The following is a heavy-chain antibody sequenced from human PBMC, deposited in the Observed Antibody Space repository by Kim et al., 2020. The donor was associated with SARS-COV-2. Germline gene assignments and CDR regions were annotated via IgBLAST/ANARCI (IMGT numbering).Heavy chain of an antibody. Sequence: GGSLRLSCAASGFTFDDYAMHWVRQAPGKGLEWVSGISWNSGSIGYADSVKGRFTISRDNAKNSLYLQMNSLRAEDTALYYCAKDMASGIWVQLWFRGNWGAFDVWGQGTMVTVSS. CDR3: AKDMASGIWVQLWFRGNWGAFDV. CDR2: ISWNSGSI. CDR1: GFTFDDYA. D-gene: IGHD5-18*01. J-gene: IGHJ3*01. V-gene: IGHV3-9*01.